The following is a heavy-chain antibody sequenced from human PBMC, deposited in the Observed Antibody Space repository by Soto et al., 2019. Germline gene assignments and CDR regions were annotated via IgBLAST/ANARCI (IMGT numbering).Heavy chain of an antibody. CDR3: ARDEDSSDSYDYYGMDV. CDR1: GFTFSSYS. V-gene: IGHV3-21*01. J-gene: IGHJ6*02. CDR2: ISSSSSYI. Sequence: EVQLVESGGGLVKPGGSLRLSCAASGFTFSSYSMNWVRQAPGKGLEWVSSISSSSSYIYYADSVKGRFTISRDNAKNSLYLQMNSLRAEDTDVYYCARDEDSSDSYDYYGMDVWGQGTTVTVSS. D-gene: IGHD5-18*01.